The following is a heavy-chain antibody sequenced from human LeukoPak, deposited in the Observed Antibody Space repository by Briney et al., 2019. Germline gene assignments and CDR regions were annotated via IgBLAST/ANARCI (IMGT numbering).Heavy chain of an antibody. CDR3: ARDEARGAFDI. CDR1: GFTFSTYA. J-gene: IGHJ3*02. V-gene: IGHV3-21*01. CDR2: ISSSSSYI. Sequence: KPGGSLTLSCAASGFTFSTYAMSWVRQAPGKGLEWVSSISSSSSYIYYADSVKGRFTISRDNAKNSLYLQMNSLRAEDTAVYYCARDEARGAFDIWGQGTMVTVSS.